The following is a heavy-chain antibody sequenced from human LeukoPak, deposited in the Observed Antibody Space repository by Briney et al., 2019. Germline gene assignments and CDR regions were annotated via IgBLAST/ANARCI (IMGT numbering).Heavy chain of an antibody. CDR3: ARAFFDP. V-gene: IGHV4-34*01. CDR2: INHSGST. CDR1: GGSFSGYY. J-gene: IGHJ5*02. Sequence: PSETLSLTCAVYGGSFSGYYWSWIRQPPGKGLEWIGEINHSGSTNYNPSLKSRVTISVDTSKNQFSLKLSSVTAADTAVYYCARAFFDPWGQGTLVTVSS.